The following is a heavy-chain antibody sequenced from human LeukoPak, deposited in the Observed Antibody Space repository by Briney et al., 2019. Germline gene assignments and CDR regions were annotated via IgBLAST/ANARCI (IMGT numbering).Heavy chain of an antibody. Sequence: PSETLSLTCTVSGGSISSGDYYWSWLRQPPGKGLEWVAYMYYSGSTYYNPSLKSRVTMSADTSKNQLSLKLSSVTAADTAVYYCARPYYYDSRIDPWGQGILVTVSS. V-gene: IGHV4-30-4*01. CDR2: MYYSGST. CDR3: ARPYYYDSRIDP. J-gene: IGHJ5*02. CDR1: GGSISSGDYY. D-gene: IGHD3-22*01.